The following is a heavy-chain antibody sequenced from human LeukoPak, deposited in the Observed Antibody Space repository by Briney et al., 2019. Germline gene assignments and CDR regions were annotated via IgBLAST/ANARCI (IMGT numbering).Heavy chain of an antibody. CDR1: RGSISSGDYY. J-gene: IGHJ4*02. Sequence: SQTLSLTCTVSRGSISSGDYYWSWIRQPPGKGLEWIGYNYYSGSTYYHPSLKGRVTISVDTSKNQYSLKLSSVTAADTAVYYCAYVSRGLFDYWGQGTLVTVSS. D-gene: IGHD2-8*01. CDR3: AYVSRGLFDY. CDR2: NYYSGST. V-gene: IGHV4-30-4*08.